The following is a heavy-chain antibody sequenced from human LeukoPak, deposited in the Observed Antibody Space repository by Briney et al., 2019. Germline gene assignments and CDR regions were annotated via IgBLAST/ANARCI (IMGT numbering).Heavy chain of an antibody. CDR3: ARDLAYRWTLDI. D-gene: IGHD1-1*01. CDR2: ISYDGSNK. J-gene: IGHJ3*02. V-gene: IGHV3-30*04. Sequence: GGSLRLSCAASGFTFSSYAMHWARQAPGKGLEWVAVISYDGSNKYYADSVKGRFTISRDNSKNTLYLQMNSLRAEDTAVYYCARDLAYRWTLDIWGQGTMVTVSS. CDR1: GFTFSSYA.